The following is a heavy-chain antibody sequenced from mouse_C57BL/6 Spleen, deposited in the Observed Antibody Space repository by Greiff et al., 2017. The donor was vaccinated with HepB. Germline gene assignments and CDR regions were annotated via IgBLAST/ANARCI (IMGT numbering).Heavy chain of an antibody. Sequence: QVQLKESGPGLVQPSQSLSITCTVSGFSLTSYGVHWVRQSPGKGLEWLGVIWSGGSTDYNAAFISRLSIRKDNSKSQVFFKMNILQADDTAIYYCARSTHYYAMDYWGQGTSVTVSS. CDR1: GFSLTSYG. J-gene: IGHJ4*01. V-gene: IGHV2-2*01. CDR3: ARSTHYYAMDY. D-gene: IGHD4-1*02. CDR2: IWSGGST.